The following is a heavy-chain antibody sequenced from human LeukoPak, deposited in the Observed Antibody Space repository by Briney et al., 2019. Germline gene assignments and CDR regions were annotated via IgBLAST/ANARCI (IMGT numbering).Heavy chain of an antibody. D-gene: IGHD3-22*01. Sequence: PSETLSLTCAVYGGSFSGYYWSWIRQPPGKGLEWIGEINHSGSTNYNPSLKSRVTISVDTSKNQFSLKLSSVTAADTAVYYCARGTHYYNSSGYWDDGGDAFDIWGQGTMVTVSS. CDR1: GGSFSGYY. V-gene: IGHV4-34*01. CDR3: ARGTHYYNSSGYWDDGGDAFDI. CDR2: INHSGST. J-gene: IGHJ3*02.